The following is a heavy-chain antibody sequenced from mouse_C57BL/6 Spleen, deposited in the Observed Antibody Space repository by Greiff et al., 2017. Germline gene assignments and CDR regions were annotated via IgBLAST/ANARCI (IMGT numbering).Heavy chain of an antibody. CDR1: GYTFTSYW. Sequence: QVQLQQPGAELVKPGASVKLSCKASGYTFTSYWMHWVKQRPGRGLEWIGNINPSNGGTNYNEKFKSKATLTVDKSSSTAYMQLSSLTSEDSAVYYCAREGIYYGSSYGYWGQGTTLTVSS. J-gene: IGHJ2*01. D-gene: IGHD1-1*01. CDR2: INPSNGGT. CDR3: AREGIYYGSSYGY. V-gene: IGHV1-53*01.